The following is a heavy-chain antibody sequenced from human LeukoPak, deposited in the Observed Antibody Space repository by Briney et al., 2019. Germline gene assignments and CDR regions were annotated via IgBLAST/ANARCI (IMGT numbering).Heavy chain of an antibody. J-gene: IGHJ4*02. CDR1: GYTFTSYG. CDR2: ISAYNGNT. D-gene: IGHD1-26*01. Sequence: ASVKVSCKASGYTFTSYGISWVRQAPGQGLEWTGWISAYNGNTNYAQKLQGRVTMTTDTSTSTAYMELRSLRSDYTAVYYCARDLRESSGSYHFDYWGQGTLVTVSS. CDR3: ARDLRESSGSYHFDY. V-gene: IGHV1-18*01.